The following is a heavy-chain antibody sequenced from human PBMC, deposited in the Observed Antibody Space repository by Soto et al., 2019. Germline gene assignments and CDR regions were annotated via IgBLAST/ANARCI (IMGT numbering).Heavy chain of an antibody. V-gene: IGHV3-74*01. CDR1: GFTFSSYW. D-gene: IGHD1-1*01. CDR2: INTDGSIT. Sequence: GGSLSLSCAASGFTFSSYWMHWVRQTPEKGLVWVSRINTDGSITSYADSVKGRFTISRDNAKNTLDLQMNSLRAEDTAVYYCARDQHWNNPDHWGQGTLVTVSS. J-gene: IGHJ4*02. CDR3: ARDQHWNNPDH.